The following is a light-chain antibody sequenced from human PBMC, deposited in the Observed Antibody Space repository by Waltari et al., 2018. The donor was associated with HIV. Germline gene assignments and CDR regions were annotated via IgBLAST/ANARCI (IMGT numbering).Light chain of an antibody. CDR1: SSDVGGYNY. V-gene: IGLV2-11*01. CDR2: DVS. CDR3: CSYAGSYTV. Sequence: QSALTQPRSVSGSPGQSVTISCTGTSSDVGGYNYVSWYHQYPGKAPKFMIYDVSKRPSGVPDRFSGSKSGNTASLTISGLQAEDEADYYCCSYAGSYTVFGGGTKLTVL. J-gene: IGLJ2*01.